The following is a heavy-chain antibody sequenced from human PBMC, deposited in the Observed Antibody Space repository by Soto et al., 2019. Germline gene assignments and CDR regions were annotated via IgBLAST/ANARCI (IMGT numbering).Heavy chain of an antibody. CDR3: PREASTVQGRSDAFDI. CDR2: IYYSGST. D-gene: IGHD4-4*01. Sequence: ETLSLTCTGSGGAISSDYWSWLRQPPGKGLEWIGYIYYSGSTNYNHSLKSRVTISVDTSKNQFSLKMSSVTAADTAVYYCPREASTVQGRSDAFDIWGQGTMVTVSS. J-gene: IGHJ3*02. V-gene: IGHV4-59*01. CDR1: GGAISSDY.